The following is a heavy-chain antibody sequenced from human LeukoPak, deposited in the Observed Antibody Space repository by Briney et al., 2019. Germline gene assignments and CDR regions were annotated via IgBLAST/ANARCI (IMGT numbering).Heavy chain of an antibody. CDR3: ARVSGYYYYMDV. J-gene: IGHJ6*03. Sequence: SETLSLTCTVSVGSISSGSYYWSWIRQPAGKGLEWIGRIYTSGRTNYNPSLKSRVTISVDTSKKQFSLKLSSVTAADTAVYYCARVSGYYYYMDVWGKGTTVTISS. D-gene: IGHD1-26*01. CDR1: VGSISSGSYY. V-gene: IGHV4-61*02. CDR2: IYTSGRT.